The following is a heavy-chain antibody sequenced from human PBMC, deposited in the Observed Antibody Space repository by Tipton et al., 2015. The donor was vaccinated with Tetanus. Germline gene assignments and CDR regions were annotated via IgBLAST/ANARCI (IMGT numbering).Heavy chain of an antibody. D-gene: IGHD1-1*01. J-gene: IGHJ3*02. V-gene: IGHV4-34*01. Sequence: TLSLTCEVSGGSFSDYYWSWIRQTPGKGLEWIGEINHSGSTNYNPSLKSRVTIFVDPSKNQFSLRVNSVTAADTAVFYCARRRCTWNRGGFDMWGQGTMVTVSS. CDR3: ARRRCTWNRGGFDM. CDR1: GGSFSDYY. CDR2: INHSGST.